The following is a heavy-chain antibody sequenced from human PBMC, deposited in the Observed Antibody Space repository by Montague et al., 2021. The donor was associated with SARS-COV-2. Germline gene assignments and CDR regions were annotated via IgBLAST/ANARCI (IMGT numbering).Heavy chain of an antibody. Sequence: SLRLSCAASGFTFSSYEMNWVRQAPGKGLEWVSYISSSGSTIYYXDSXKGRFTISRDNAKNSLYLQMNSLRAEDTAVYYCARDQLKAQWPYYYYYMDVWGKGTTVTVSS. CDR1: GFTFSSYE. CDR3: ARDQLKAQWPYYYYYMDV. V-gene: IGHV3-48*03. D-gene: IGHD2-8*01. J-gene: IGHJ6*03. CDR2: ISSSGSTI.